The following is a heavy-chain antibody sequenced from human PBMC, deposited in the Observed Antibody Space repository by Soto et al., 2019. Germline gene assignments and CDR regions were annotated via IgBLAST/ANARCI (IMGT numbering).Heavy chain of an antibody. CDR1: GFTVSSKY. V-gene: IGHV3-66*01. CDR2: IQSGGST. CDR3: TRDDGHCSGGSCYGVPMDG. J-gene: IGHJ6*03. Sequence: EVQLVESGGGLVQPGGSLRLSCAASGFTVSSKYMSWVRQAPGKGLEWVSLIQSGGSTYYAGSVKGRFTISRDNSENTLFLPMNSLRVEDPAVYYCTRDDGHCSGGSCYGVPMDGWGKGTTVTVS. D-gene: IGHD2-15*01.